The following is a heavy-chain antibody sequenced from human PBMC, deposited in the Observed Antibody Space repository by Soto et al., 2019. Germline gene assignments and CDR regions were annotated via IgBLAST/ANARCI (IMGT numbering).Heavy chain of an antibody. CDR1: ASNFTSYY. CDR2: INPNSGGT. D-gene: IGHD2-15*01. J-gene: IGHJ6*02. Sequence: ASVKVSCKASASNFTSYYMHWVRQAPGQGLEWMGWINPNSGGTNYAQKFQGRVTMTRDTSISTAYMELSRLRSDDTAVYYCASRGGCSGGSCQGNYYYYGMDVWGQGTTVTVSS. CDR3: ASRGGCSGGSCQGNYYYYGMDV. V-gene: IGHV1-2*02.